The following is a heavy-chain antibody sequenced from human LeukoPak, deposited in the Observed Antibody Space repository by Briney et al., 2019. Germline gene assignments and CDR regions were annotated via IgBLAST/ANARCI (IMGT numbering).Heavy chain of an antibody. J-gene: IGHJ6*02. CDR3: ARGSNQALYGMDV. CDR1: GGSFSGYY. Sequence: KPSETLSLTCAVYGGSFSGYYWSWIRQPPGKGLEWIGEINHSGSTNYNPSLKSRVTISVDTSKNQFSLKLSSVTAADTAVYYCARGSNQALYGMDVWGQGTTVTVSS. V-gene: IGHV4-34*01. CDR2: INHSGST.